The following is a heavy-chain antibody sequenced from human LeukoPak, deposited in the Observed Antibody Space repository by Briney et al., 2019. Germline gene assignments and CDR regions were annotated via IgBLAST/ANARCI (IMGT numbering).Heavy chain of an antibody. D-gene: IGHD3-22*01. V-gene: IGHV4-38-2*02. CDR2: IYHSGST. J-gene: IGHJ6*03. CDR1: GYSISSGYY. CDR3: ARLYYYDSSGYYQYYYYYYMDV. Sequence: SETLSLTCTVSGYSISSGYYWGWIRQPPGKGLEWIGSIYHSGSTYYNPSLKSRVTISVDTSKNQFSLKLSSVTAADTAVYYCARLYYYDSSGYYQYYYYYYMDVWGKGTTVTISS.